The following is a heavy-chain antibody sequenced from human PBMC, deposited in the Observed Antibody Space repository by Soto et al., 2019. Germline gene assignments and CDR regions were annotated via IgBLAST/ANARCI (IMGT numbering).Heavy chain of an antibody. D-gene: IGHD6-6*01. CDR3: ARSGSSSPFEVGWFDP. J-gene: IGHJ5*02. CDR1: GFTFSSYP. Sequence: QVQLVESGGGVVQPGKSLRLSCAASGFTFSSYPMHWVRQAPGKELEWVAVIWYDGSNKYYADSVKGRFTISRDNSKDTLYLQLNSLRADDTALYFCARSGSSSPFEVGWFDPWGQGTLVTVSS. V-gene: IGHV3-33*01. CDR2: IWYDGSNK.